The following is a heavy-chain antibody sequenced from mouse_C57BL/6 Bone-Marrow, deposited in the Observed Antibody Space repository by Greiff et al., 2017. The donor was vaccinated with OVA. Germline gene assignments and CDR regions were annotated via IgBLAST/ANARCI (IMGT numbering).Heavy chain of an antibody. CDR2: IDPENGDT. Sequence: VQLKESGAELVRPGASVKLSCTASGFNFKDDYMHWVKQRPEQGLEWIGWIDPENGDTEYASKFQGKATITADTSSNTAYLQLSSRTSEDTAVYYYTRVYYGSSDYAMDYWGQGTSVTVSS. CDR3: TRVYYGSSDYAMDY. J-gene: IGHJ4*01. D-gene: IGHD1-1*01. CDR1: GFNFKDDY. V-gene: IGHV14-4*01.